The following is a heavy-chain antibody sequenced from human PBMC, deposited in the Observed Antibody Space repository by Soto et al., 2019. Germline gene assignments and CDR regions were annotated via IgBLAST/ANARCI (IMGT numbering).Heavy chain of an antibody. J-gene: IGHJ4*02. Sequence: SETLSLTCTVSGGSISSYYWSWIRQPPGKGLEWIGYIYYSGSTNYNPSLKSRVTISVDTSKNQFSLKLSSVTAADTAVYYCARGPVLLWFGELVPFDYWGQGTLVTVSS. D-gene: IGHD3-10*01. V-gene: IGHV4-59*01. CDR2: IYYSGST. CDR3: ARGPVLLWFGELVPFDY. CDR1: GGSISSYY.